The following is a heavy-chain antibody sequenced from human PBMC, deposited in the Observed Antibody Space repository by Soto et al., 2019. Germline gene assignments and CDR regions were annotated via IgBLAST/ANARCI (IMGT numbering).Heavy chain of an antibody. V-gene: IGHV3-33*01. J-gene: IGHJ4*02. D-gene: IGHD6-6*01. CDR1: GFTVSSYA. Sequence: QVQLVESEGGVVQPGRSLRLSCAASGFTVSSYAMHWVRQAPGKGLEWVAVIWYDGSNKYYADSVKGRFTISRDNSKNTLYMQMNSLRAEDTAVHYCARHNTSYSSSTVDYWGQGTLVTVSS. CDR3: ARHNTSYSSSTVDY. CDR2: IWYDGSNK.